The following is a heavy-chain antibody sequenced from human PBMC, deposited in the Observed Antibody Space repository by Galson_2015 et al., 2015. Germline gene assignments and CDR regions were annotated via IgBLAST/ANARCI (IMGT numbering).Heavy chain of an antibody. CDR1: GITFSSYA. V-gene: IGHV3-23*01. CDR2: ISTSGGST. J-gene: IGHJ4*02. Sequence: SLRLSCAASGITFSSYAMSWVRQAPGKGLEWVSAISTSGGSTYYADSVKGRFTISRDDSKNTLYLQMNSLRAEDTAVYYCAKVIQRSRYGNFDYWGQGTLVTVSS. D-gene: IGHD3-16*01. CDR3: AKVIQRSRYGNFDY.